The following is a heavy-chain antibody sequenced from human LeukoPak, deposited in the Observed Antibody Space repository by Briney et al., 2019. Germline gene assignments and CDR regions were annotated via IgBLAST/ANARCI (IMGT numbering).Heavy chain of an antibody. Sequence: GASVKVSCKASGYTFTSYYMHWVRQAPGQGLEWMGLINPSGGSTSYAQKFQGRVTMTRDTSISTAYMELSRLRSDDTAGYYCARPVPTYYGEYGADGGAFDIWGQGTMVTVSS. J-gene: IGHJ3*02. CDR3: ARPVPTYYGEYGADGGAFDI. CDR1: GYTFTSYY. V-gene: IGHV1-46*01. D-gene: IGHD4-17*01. CDR2: INPSGGST.